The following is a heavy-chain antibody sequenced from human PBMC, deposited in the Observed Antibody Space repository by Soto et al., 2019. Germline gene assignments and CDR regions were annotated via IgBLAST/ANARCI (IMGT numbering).Heavy chain of an antibody. CDR3: SRAYYDSSGYRLDP. Sequence: QVHLQESGPGLVRPSETLSLSCTVSGGSIGSYYWSWIRQPPGKELEWLGYIYYSGSTKYNPSLKSRVIISNDTSKNLCSLRLTEVTAEDTAFYYCSRAYYDSSGYRLDPWGQGILVTVSS. CDR1: GGSIGSYY. D-gene: IGHD3-22*01. CDR2: IYYSGST. V-gene: IGHV4-59*13. J-gene: IGHJ5*02.